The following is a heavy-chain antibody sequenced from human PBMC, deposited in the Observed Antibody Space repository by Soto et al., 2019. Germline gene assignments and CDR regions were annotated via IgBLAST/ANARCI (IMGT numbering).Heavy chain of an antibody. V-gene: IGHV1-46*03. CDR1: GYIFTNFY. J-gene: IGHJ4*02. D-gene: IGHD6-6*01. CDR2: INPNGGST. Sequence: QVQLVQPGAEVKKPGASVKFSCKASGYIFTNFYIHWVRQAPGQGLEWIGIINPNGGSTNYAQNFQGRVTMTRDTSTSTVYMDLSSLRSEDTAVYYCTRGLASGAYWGQGTLITASS. CDR3: TRGLASGAY.